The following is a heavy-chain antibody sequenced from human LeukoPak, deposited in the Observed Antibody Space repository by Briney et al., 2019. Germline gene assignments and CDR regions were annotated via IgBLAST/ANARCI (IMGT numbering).Heavy chain of an antibody. CDR1: GGSISSYY. Sequence: SETLSLTCTVSGGSISSYYWSWIRQPPGKGLEWIGYIYYSGSTNYNPSLKSRVTISVDTSKNQFSLKLNSVTAADTAVYYCAREKDLSRWFDPWGQGTLVTVSS. V-gene: IGHV4-59*01. D-gene: IGHD2-15*01. J-gene: IGHJ5*02. CDR3: AREKDLSRWFDP. CDR2: IYYSGST.